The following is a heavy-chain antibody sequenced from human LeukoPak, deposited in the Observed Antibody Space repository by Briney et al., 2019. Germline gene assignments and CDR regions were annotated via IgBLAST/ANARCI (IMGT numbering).Heavy chain of an antibody. CDR1: EFTFSSYW. D-gene: IGHD6-6*01. CDR2: INQDGSEK. Sequence: GGSLRLSCAASEFTFSSYWMSWVRQAPGKGLEWAANINQDGSEKYYVDSVKGRFTISRDNAKNSLYLQMNSLRAEDTAVYYCARAARPDYFDYWGQGTLVTVSS. V-gene: IGHV3-7*01. CDR3: ARAARPDYFDY. J-gene: IGHJ4*02.